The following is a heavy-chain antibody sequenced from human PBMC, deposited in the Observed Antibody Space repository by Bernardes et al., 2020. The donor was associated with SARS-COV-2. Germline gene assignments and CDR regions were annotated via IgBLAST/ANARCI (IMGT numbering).Heavy chain of an antibody. V-gene: IGHV3-20*04. CDR3: ARSHDGSGTYYRDYLYGMDV. CDR1: GFTFDGYG. Sequence: GSLRLSCAASGFTFDGYGMNWVRQAPGKGLEWVSGMNWNGAGTGYADSVEGRFSISRDNAKKSLYLQMNGLRAEDTALYYCARSHDGSGTYYRDYLYGMDVWGQGTAVTGSS. CDR2: MNWNGAGT. J-gene: IGHJ6*02. D-gene: IGHD3-10*01.